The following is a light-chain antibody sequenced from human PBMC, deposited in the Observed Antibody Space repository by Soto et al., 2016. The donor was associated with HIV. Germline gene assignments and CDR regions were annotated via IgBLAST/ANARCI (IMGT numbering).Light chain of an antibody. CDR2: DDS. CDR1: NIGSES. J-gene: IGLJ2*01. CDR3: QVWDSSDDHVV. Sequence: SYVLTQPSSVSVAPGKTARITCGGNNIGSESVHWYQQKPGQAPVLVVYDDSDRPSGIPERFSGSNSGSTATLTISRVEAGDEADYYCQVWDSSDDHVVFGGGTKLTVL. V-gene: IGLV3-21*03.